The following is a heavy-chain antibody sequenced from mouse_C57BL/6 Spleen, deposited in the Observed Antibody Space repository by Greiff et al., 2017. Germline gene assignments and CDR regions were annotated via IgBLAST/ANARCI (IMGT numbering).Heavy chain of an antibody. CDR2: IDPSDGYT. Sequence: QVQLQQSGAELVMPGASVKLSCKASGYTFTSYWMHWVKQRPGQGLEWIGEIDPSDGYTNYTQKFKGKSTLTVDKSSSTAYMQLSSLTSEDAAVYYCASGTPWFAYWGQGTLVTVSA. J-gene: IGHJ3*01. CDR3: ASGTPWFAY. D-gene: IGHD3-3*01. V-gene: IGHV1-69*01. CDR1: GYTFTSYW.